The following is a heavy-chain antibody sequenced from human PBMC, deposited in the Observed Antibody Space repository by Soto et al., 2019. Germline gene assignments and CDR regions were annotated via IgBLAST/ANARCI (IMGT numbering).Heavy chain of an antibody. Sequence: EVQLAESGGGMVQPGGSLRLSCVASGFTFSSYDMHWVRQATGKGLEYVSSISSNGGTTYYGNSVKGRFTISRDYSKNTLYLHMGSLRAEDMAVYYCVRRVSGNYDYWGQGTLVTVSS. V-gene: IGHV3-64*01. CDR2: ISSNGGTT. J-gene: IGHJ4*02. CDR1: GFTFSSYD. CDR3: VRRVSGNYDY. D-gene: IGHD1-7*01.